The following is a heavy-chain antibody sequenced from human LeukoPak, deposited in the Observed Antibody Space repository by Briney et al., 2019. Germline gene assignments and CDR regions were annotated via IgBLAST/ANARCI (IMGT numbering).Heavy chain of an antibody. D-gene: IGHD3-22*01. V-gene: IGHV3-21*01. CDR3: ARVYYYDSSGYYYDY. CDR1: GFTFSSYW. CDR2: ISSSSSYI. Sequence: GGSLRLSCAASGFTFSSYWMHWVRQAPGKGLEWVSSISSSSSYIYYADSVKGRFTISRDNAKNSLYLQMNSLRAEDTAVYYCARVYYYDSSGYYYDYWGQGTLVTVSS. J-gene: IGHJ4*02.